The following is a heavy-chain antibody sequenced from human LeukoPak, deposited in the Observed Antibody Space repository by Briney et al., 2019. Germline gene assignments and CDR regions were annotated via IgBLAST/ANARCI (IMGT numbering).Heavy chain of an antibody. CDR2: INPSGGGT. CDR1: GYTFTSHY. V-gene: IGHV1-46*01. J-gene: IGHJ6*02. D-gene: IGHD1-1*01. Sequence: ASVKVSCKASGYTFTSHYIHWVRQAPGQGLEWMGIINPSGGGTSYAQKFQGRVTMTRDTSTSTLYMEVSSLRSEDTAVYYCARDPRRYSSRWNDLNYYYYHGMDVWGQGTTVTVSS. CDR3: ARDPRRYSSRWNDLNYYYYHGMDV.